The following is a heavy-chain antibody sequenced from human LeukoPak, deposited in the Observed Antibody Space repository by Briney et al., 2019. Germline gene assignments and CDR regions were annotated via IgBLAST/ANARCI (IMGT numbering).Heavy chain of an antibody. CDR2: VYYSGST. Sequence: SETLSLTCTVSGGSISSYYWSWIRQPPGKRLEWIGDVYYSGSTNYNLSLKSRVTISIGTSKNHFSLKLNSVTAADTAVYYCARDQGYAFDIWGQGTMVTVSS. J-gene: IGHJ3*02. CDR3: ARDQGYAFDI. V-gene: IGHV4-59*01. CDR1: GGSISSYY.